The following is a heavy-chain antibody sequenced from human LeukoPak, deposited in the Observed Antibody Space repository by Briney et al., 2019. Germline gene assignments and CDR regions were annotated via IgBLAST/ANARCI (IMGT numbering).Heavy chain of an antibody. Sequence: GGSLRLSCAASGFTFRNHWMHWVRQAPAKGLVWVSRIRTDGGSTAYADFVKGRFTISRDNAKNTVYLQMNSLRADDTAVYYCARDMESGGRAFDSWGQGTLDTISS. CDR3: ARDMESGGRAFDS. J-gene: IGHJ4*02. V-gene: IGHV3-74*01. CDR1: GFTFRNHW. CDR2: IRTDGGST. D-gene: IGHD2-15*01.